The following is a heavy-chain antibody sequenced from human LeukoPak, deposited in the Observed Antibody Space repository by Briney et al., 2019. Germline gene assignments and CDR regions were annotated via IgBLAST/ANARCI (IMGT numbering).Heavy chain of an antibody. CDR3: ARDRTPFDAFDI. J-gene: IGHJ3*02. CDR1: GFTFSSYA. Sequence: GGSLRLSCAASGFTFSSYAMHWVRQAPGKGLEYVSAISSNGGSTYYANSVKGRFTISRDNSKNTLHLQMGSLRAEDMAVYYCARDRTPFDAFDIWGQGTMVTVSS. V-gene: IGHV3-64*01. CDR2: ISSNGGST.